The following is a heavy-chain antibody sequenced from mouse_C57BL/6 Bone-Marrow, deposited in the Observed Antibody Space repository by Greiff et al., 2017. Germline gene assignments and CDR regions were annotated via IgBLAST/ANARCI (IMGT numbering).Heavy chain of an antibody. CDR1: GYTFTDYY. CDR2: IYPGSGNT. Sequence: QVQLKESGAELVRPGASVKLSCKASGYTFTDYYINWVKQRPGQGLEWIARIYPGSGNTYYNEKFKGKATLTAEKSSSTAYMQLSSLTSEDSAVYFCARSLHYGGHYYAMDYWGQGTSVTVSS. D-gene: IGHD1-1*02. J-gene: IGHJ4*01. CDR3: ARSLHYGGHYYAMDY. V-gene: IGHV1-76*01.